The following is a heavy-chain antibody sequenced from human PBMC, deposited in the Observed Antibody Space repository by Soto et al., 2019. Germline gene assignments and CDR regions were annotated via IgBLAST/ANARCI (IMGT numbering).Heavy chain of an antibody. V-gene: IGHV1-69*02. D-gene: IGHD3-10*01. CDR3: ARVGFGELLTYYYYGMDV. CDR1: GGTFSSYT. CDR2: IIPILGIA. J-gene: IGHJ6*02. Sequence: QVQLVQSGAEVKKPGSSVKVSCKASGGTFSSYTISWVRQAPGQGLEWMGRIIPILGIANYAQKFQGRVTITADKSTSTAYMELSSLRSEDTAVYYCARVGFGELLTYYYYGMDVWGQGTTVTVSS.